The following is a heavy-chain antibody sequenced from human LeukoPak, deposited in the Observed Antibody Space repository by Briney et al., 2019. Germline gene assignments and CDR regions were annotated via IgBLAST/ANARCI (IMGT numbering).Heavy chain of an antibody. CDR2: IKQDGSEK. CDR1: EFTLSWYW. D-gene: IGHD5-24*01. V-gene: IGHV3-7*01. CDR3: TRQKMATHSHDGFDI. Sequence: GGSLRLSCAPSEFTLSWYWMSWVRQAPGKGLEWVANIKQDGSEKYYVDSVKGRFTISRDNAKNSLYLQMNSLRAEDTAVYYCTRQKMATHSHDGFDIWGQGTMVTVSS. J-gene: IGHJ3*02.